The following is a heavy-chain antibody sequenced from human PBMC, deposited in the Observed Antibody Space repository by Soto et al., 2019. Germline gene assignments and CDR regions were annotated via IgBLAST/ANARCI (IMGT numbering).Heavy chain of an antibody. CDR2: IDWDDDK. D-gene: IGHD6-13*01. J-gene: IGHJ5*02. V-gene: IGHV2-70*11. CDR1: GFSLSTSGMC. Sequence: SGPTLVNPTETLTLTCTFSGFSLSTSGMCVSWIRQPPGKALEWLARIDWDDDKYYSTSLKTRLTISKDTSKNQVVLTMTNMEPLDTLPSYCAHLSSTSSPEGWIAPWSQGTLVTVSS. CDR3: AHLSSTSSPEGWIAP.